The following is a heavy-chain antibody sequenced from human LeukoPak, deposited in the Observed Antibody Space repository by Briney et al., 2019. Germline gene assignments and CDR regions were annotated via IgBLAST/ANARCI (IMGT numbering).Heavy chain of an antibody. CDR1: GDSVSSNSAA. D-gene: IGHD6-19*01. CDR2: TYYRSKAYN. Sequence: SQTLSLTCAISGDSVSSNSAAWNWIRQSPSRRLEWLGRTYYRSKAYNDCAVFVKSRITNNPGTSKNQSSLQLNSVTPDDTAVYYCARDMWQQWLANWFDPWGQGTLVTVSS. J-gene: IGHJ5*02. CDR3: ARDMWQQWLANWFDP. V-gene: IGHV6-1*01.